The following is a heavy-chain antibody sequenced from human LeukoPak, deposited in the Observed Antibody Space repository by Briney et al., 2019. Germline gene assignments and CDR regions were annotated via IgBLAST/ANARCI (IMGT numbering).Heavy chain of an antibody. CDR3: ARAPGGYGSGSRGAFDI. J-gene: IGHJ3*02. D-gene: IGHD3-10*01. Sequence: RPSETLSLTCTVSGGSISSYYWSWIRQTPGKGLEWIGYIYYSGSTNYNPSLKSRVTMSVDTSKKQFSLKLYPVAAADTAVYYCARAPGGYGSGSRGAFDIWGPGTMVTVSS. V-gene: IGHV4-59*01. CDR1: GGSISSYY. CDR2: IYYSGST.